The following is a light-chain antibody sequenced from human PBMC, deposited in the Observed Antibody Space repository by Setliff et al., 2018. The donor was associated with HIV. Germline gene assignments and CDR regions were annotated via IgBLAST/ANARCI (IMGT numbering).Light chain of an antibody. CDR2: EVS. CDR1: SSDVGSYNL. CDR3: CSYAGSSTFYV. Sequence: SVLTQPASVSGSPGQSITISCTGTSSDVGSYNLASWYQQHPGKAPKLMIYEVSKRPSGVSNRFSGSKSGNTASLTISGLQAEDEADYYCCSYAGSSTFYVFGTGTKVTV. V-gene: IGLV2-23*02. J-gene: IGLJ1*01.